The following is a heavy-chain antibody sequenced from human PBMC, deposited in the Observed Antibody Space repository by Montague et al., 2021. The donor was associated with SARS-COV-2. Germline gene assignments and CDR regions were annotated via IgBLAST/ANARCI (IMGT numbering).Heavy chain of an antibody. CDR3: ARARQDVVVPALGIGAYYYYYYMDV. D-gene: IGHD2-2*01. V-gene: IGHV4-34*01. CDR1: GGSFSGYY. CDR2: INHSGST. Sequence: SETLSLTCAVYGGSFSGYYWSWIRQPPGKGLEWIGEINHSGSTNYNPSLKSRVTISVDTSKNQFSLKLSSVTAADTAVYYCARARQDVVVPALGIGAYYYYYYMDVWGKGTTGTGSS. J-gene: IGHJ6*03.